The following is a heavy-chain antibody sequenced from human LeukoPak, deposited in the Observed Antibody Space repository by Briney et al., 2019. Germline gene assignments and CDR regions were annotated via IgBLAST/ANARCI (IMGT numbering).Heavy chain of an antibody. D-gene: IGHD1-20*01. CDR3: ARDRGRYNWNVGSYYYYMDV. J-gene: IGHJ6*03. CDR2: ISSSGSTI. V-gene: IGHV3-48*03. Sequence: GGSLRLSCAASGFTFSSYEMNWVRQAPGKGLEWVSYISSSGSTIYYADSVKGRFTISRDNAKNSLYLQMNSLRAEDTAVYYCARDRGRYNWNVGSYYYYMDVWGKGTTVTVSS. CDR1: GFTFSSYE.